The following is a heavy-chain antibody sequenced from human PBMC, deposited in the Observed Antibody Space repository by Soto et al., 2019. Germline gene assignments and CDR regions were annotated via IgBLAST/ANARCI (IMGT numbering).Heavy chain of an antibody. J-gene: IGHJ3*02. V-gene: IGHV3-23*01. CDR2: LTGSSSNI. CDR1: GFSFRNYA. D-gene: IGHD2-2*01. CDR3: ANLLYCSSTSCSQGPDDAFDI. Sequence: GGSLRLSCAASGFSFRNYAMSWVRQAPGKGLEWISTLTGSSSNIYYADSVKGRFAISRDNSRNTLYLQMNSLRAEDTAVYYCANLLYCSSTSCSQGPDDAFDIWGQGTMVTVSS.